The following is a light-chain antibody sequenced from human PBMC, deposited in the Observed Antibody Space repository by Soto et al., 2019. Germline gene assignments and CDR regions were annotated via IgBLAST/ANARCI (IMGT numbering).Light chain of an antibody. CDR3: QQSYSDPKRT. CDR1: QSISSY. V-gene: IGKV1-39*01. Sequence: DIQMTQSPSSLSASVGDRVTITCRASQSISSYLNWYQQKSGKAPKLLIYATSSLQSGVPSRFSGSGSGTDFTLTISSLQPEDFATYYCQQSYSDPKRTFGQGTKVEIK. CDR2: ATS. J-gene: IGKJ1*01.